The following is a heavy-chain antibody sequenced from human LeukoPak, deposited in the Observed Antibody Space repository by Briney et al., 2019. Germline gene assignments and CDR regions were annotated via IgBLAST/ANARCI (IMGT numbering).Heavy chain of an antibody. CDR3: AKGAGGFSYYNWFDP. CDR1: GGSFSGYY. J-gene: IGHJ5*02. V-gene: IGHV4-34*01. Sequence: SETLSLTCAVYGGSFSGYYWSWIRQPPGKGLEWMGEINHSGSTNYNPSLKSRVTISVDTSKNQFSLKLSSVTAADTAVYYCAKGAGGFSYYNWFDPWGQGTLVTVSS. CDR2: INHSGST. D-gene: IGHD5-18*01.